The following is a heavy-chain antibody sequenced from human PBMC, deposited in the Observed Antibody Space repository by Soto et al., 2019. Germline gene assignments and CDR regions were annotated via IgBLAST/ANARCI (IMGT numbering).Heavy chain of an antibody. V-gene: IGHV1-46*01. Sequence: QVQLVQSGAEVKKPGASVKVSCKASGYTFTSYYMHWVRQAPGQGLEWMGIINPSGGSTSYAQKFQGRVTMTRDTSTSTVYMELSSLRSEDTAVYYCARVGQSGYSSSWYGYWGQGTLVTVSS. CDR3: ARVGQSGYSSSWYGY. J-gene: IGHJ4*02. CDR2: INPSGGST. CDR1: GYTFTSYY. D-gene: IGHD6-13*01.